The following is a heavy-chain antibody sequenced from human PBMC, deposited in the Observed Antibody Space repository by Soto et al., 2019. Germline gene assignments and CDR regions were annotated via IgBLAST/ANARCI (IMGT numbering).Heavy chain of an antibody. CDR3: ARTWTGGYSFLYFDY. CDR2: IYYSGST. CDR1: GGSVSSGSYY. D-gene: IGHD5-18*01. V-gene: IGHV4-61*01. J-gene: IGHJ4*02. Sequence: QVQLQESGPGLVKPSETLSLTCTVSGGSVSSGSYYWSWIRQPPGKGLEWIGYIYYSGSTNYNPTLKSRVTNSVDTSKSHFSLKLSSVTAADTAVYYCARTWTGGYSFLYFDYWGQGTLVTVSS.